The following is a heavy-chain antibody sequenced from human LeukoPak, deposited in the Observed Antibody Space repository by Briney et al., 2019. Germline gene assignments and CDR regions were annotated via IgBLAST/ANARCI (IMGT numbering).Heavy chain of an antibody. D-gene: IGHD6-6*01. J-gene: IGHJ4*02. V-gene: IGHV3-74*01. CDR2: ISPTGSTT. CDR1: GFSSSGHW. CDR3: ARGPNSNWSGLDF. Sequence: GGSLRLSCTASGFSSSGHWMHWARQLPGKGLVWVSRISPTGSTTSYADSVKGRFTVSRDNAKNTLYLQVNNLRAEDTAVYYCARGPNSNWSGLDFWGQGTLLTVSS.